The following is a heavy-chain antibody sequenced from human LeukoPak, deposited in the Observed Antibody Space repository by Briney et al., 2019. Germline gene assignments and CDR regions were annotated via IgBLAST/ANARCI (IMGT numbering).Heavy chain of an antibody. V-gene: IGHV6-1*01. CDR1: GDGVSSNSAA. CDR3: ARALSIAVAGIEGRMDV. CDR2: TYYRSKWYN. J-gene: IGHJ6*02. Sequence: SQTLSLTCAISGDGVSSNSAAWNWIRQSPSRGLEWLGRTYYRSKWYNDYAVSVKSRITINPDTSKNQFSLQLNSVTPEDTAVYYCARALSIAVAGIEGRMDVWGQGTTVTVSS. D-gene: IGHD6-19*01.